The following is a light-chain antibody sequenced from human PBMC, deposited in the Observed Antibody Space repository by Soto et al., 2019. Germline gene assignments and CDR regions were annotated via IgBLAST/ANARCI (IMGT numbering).Light chain of an antibody. V-gene: IGLV1-44*01. CDR3: AAWDDSLNGVV. Sequence: QSALTQPPSASGTPGQRVTISCSGSSSNIGRNTVNWYQQLPGTAPKLLIHSNNQRPSGVPDRFSGSKSGTSASLAISGLQSEDEADYYCAAWDDSLNGVVFGGGTKLTVL. CDR1: SSNIGRNT. J-gene: IGLJ2*01. CDR2: SNN.